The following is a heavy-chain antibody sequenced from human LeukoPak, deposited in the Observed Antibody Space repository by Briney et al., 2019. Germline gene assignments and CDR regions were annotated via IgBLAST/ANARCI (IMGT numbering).Heavy chain of an antibody. Sequence: SETLSLTCAVYGVSFSGYYWSWIRQPPGKGLEWIGEINHSGSTNYNPSLKSRVTISVDTSKNQFSLKLSSVTAADTAVYYCARPRGYCSSTSCYCMDVWGQGTTVTVSS. V-gene: IGHV4-34*01. J-gene: IGHJ6*02. CDR3: ARPRGYCSSTSCYCMDV. CDR2: INHSGST. CDR1: GVSFSGYY. D-gene: IGHD2-2*01.